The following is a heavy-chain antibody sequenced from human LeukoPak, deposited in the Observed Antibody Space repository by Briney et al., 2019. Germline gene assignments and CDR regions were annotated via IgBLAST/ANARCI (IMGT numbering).Heavy chain of an antibody. V-gene: IGHV3-53*01. CDR1: GFTVSSSY. J-gene: IGHJ4*02. CDR3: ARARGSGWLDFDC. D-gene: IGHD6-19*01. Sequence: GGSLRLSCAASGFTVSSSYMNWVRQAPGKGLEWVSVLYSGGDTYYTDSVKGRFTISRGNSKNTLYLQMNSLRVEDTAVYYCARARGSGWLDFDCWGQGTLVTVSS. CDR2: LYSGGDT.